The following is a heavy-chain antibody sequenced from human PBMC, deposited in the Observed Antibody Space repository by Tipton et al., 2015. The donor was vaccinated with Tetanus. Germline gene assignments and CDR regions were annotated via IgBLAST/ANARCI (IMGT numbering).Heavy chain of an antibody. V-gene: IGHV3-74*01. J-gene: IGHJ4*02. CDR2: INSDGSST. D-gene: IGHD2-15*01. Sequence: TASGFTFSNYYMHWVRQAPGKGLVWVSRINSDGSSTSYADSVKGRFTISRDNAKNTLYLQMNSLAAEDTAVYYCTRDRLAYCSGGFCYGPLASWGQGTLVTVSS. CDR3: TRDRLAYCSGGFCYGPLAS. CDR1: GFTFSNYY.